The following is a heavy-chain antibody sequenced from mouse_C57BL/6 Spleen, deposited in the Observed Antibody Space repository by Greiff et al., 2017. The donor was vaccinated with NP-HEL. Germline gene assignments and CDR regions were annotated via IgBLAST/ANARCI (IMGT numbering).Heavy chain of an antibody. V-gene: IGHV1-72*01. D-gene: IGHD1-1*01. CDR3: ARSDYVPYWYFDV. Sequence: QVQLKQPGAELVKPGASVKLSCKASGYTFTSYWMHWVKQRPGRGLEWIGRIDPNSGGTTYNEKFKSKATLTVDKPSSTAYMQLSILTSEDSAVYYCARSDYVPYWYFDVWGTGTTVTVSS. J-gene: IGHJ1*03. CDR2: IDPNSGGT. CDR1: GYTFTSYW.